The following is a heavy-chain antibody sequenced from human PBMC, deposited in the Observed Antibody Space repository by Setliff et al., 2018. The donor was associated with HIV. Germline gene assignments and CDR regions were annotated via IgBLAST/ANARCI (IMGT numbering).Heavy chain of an antibody. CDR1: GYTFTGYP. J-gene: IGHJ6*02. Sequence: ASVKVSCKASGYTFTGYPMHWVRQAPGQGLEWMGVINTSGGSAGYAQKFQDRVTMTRDTSVNIAYMQLSRLRSDDTAVYYCARAPTLFGVEYYYYFGMDVWGQGTTVTVSS. CDR3: ARAPTLFGVEYYYYFGMDV. V-gene: IGHV1-2*02. CDR2: INTSGGSA. D-gene: IGHD3-3*01.